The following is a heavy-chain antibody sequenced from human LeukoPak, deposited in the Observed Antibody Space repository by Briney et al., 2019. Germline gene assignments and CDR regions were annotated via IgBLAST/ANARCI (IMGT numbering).Heavy chain of an antibody. CDR1: GFTFSSYG. J-gene: IGHJ4*02. CDR3: ARDRGSSTSCYAY. V-gene: IGHV3-30*02. CDR2: LRYDGSDK. Sequence: GGSLRLSCAASGFTFSSYGMHWVRQAPGKGLEWVAFLRYDGSDKYYADSVKGRFTISRDNSENTLYLQMNSLRAEDTAVYYCARDRGSSTSCYAYWGQGTLVTVSS. D-gene: IGHD2-2*01.